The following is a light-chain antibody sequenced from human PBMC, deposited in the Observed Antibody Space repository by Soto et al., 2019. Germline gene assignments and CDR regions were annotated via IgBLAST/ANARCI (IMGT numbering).Light chain of an antibody. CDR1: QSVSTW. J-gene: IGKJ1*01. CDR3: QQYNSYSPT. CDR2: DAS. V-gene: IGKV1-5*01. Sequence: DIQMTQSPSSLSASVGDTVTITCRASQSVSTWLAWYQQKAGKAPTLLIYDASRLQSGVSSRFSGSGSGTELTLTISSLQPEDSATYYCQQYNSYSPTFGPGTKVEVK.